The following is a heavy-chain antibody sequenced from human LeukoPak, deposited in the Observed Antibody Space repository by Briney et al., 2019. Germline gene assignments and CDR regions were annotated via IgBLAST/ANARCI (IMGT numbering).Heavy chain of an antibody. D-gene: IGHD3-22*01. J-gene: IGHJ4*02. CDR3: ARDYNYDSSGFYDF. CDR2: ISSSSSYM. Sequence: PGGSLRLSRAASGFTFSSYSMNWVRQAPGKGLEWISTISSSSSYMYYADSVKGRFTISSDNAKNSLYLQMNSLRAEDTAVYYCARDYNYDSSGFYDFWGQGTLVTVSS. V-gene: IGHV3-21*01. CDR1: GFTFSSYS.